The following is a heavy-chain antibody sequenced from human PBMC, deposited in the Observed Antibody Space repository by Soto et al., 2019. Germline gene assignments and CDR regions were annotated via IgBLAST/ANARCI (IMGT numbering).Heavy chain of an antibody. CDR3: ARGGELENIYYYGMDV. Sequence: GGSLRLSCAASGFTFSSYGMHWVRQAPGKGLEWVAVIWYDGSNKYYADSVKGRFTISRDNSKNTLYLQMNSLRAEDTAVYYCARGGELENIYYYGMDVWGQGTTVTVSS. V-gene: IGHV3-33*01. D-gene: IGHD1-1*01. CDR2: IWYDGSNK. J-gene: IGHJ6*02. CDR1: GFTFSSYG.